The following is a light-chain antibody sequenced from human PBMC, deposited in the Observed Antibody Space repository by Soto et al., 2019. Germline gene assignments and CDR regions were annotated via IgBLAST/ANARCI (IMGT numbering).Light chain of an antibody. V-gene: IGKV1-9*01. CDR1: QAISRA. CDR2: PAS. Sequence: IQLTQSPSSLSATVGDRVTITCRASQAISRALAWYQQKPGKAPDLLISPASNLRSGVPSRFSGSGSGTDFTLNINGLQPEDFATYWCQQLYGYPLTFGGGSKVEIK. J-gene: IGKJ4*01. CDR3: QQLYGYPLT.